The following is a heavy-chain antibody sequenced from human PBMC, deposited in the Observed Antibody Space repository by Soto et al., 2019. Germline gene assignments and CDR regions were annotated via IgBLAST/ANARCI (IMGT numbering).Heavy chain of an antibody. V-gene: IGHV1-2*04. Sequence: ASVKVSCKASGYTFTGYYMHWVRQAPGQGLEWMGWINPNSGGTKYAQKFQGWVTMTRDTSTSTAYMELSRLKSDDTAVYYCARDLRDSTMLRGVWFDPWGQGTLVTVSA. D-gene: IGHD3-10*01. J-gene: IGHJ5*02. CDR2: INPNSGGT. CDR1: GYTFTGYY. CDR3: ARDLRDSTMLRGVWFDP.